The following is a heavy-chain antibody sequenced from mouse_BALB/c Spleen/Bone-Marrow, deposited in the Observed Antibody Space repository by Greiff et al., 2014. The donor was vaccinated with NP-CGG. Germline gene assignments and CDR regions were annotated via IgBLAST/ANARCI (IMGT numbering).Heavy chain of an antibody. Sequence: VQLQQSGAELVRPGTSVKLSCKAAGYTFTSYWMSWVRQRPGQGLEWIGMIDPSDSETHYNQMFKDKATLTVDKSSSTAYVQLSSLTSEDSAVYYCARGYGNSVAWFAYWGQGSLVTVPA. CDR1: GYTFTSYW. V-gene: IGHV1-61*01. J-gene: IGHJ3*01. D-gene: IGHD2-10*02. CDR2: IDPSDSET. CDR3: ARGYGNSVAWFAY.